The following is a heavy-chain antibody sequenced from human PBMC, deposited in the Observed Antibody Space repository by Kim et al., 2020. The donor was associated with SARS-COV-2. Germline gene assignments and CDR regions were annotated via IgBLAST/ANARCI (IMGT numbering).Heavy chain of an antibody. D-gene: IGHD2-15*01. Sequence: ASVKVSCKASGYTFTSYYMHWVRQAPGQGLEWMGIINPSGGSTSYAQKFQGRVTMTRDTSTSTVYMELSSLRSEDTAVYYCARDRIYCSGGSCHYYYGMDVWGQGTTVTVSS. CDR3: ARDRIYCSGGSCHYYYGMDV. CDR1: GYTFTSYY. J-gene: IGHJ6*02. CDR2: INPSGGST. V-gene: IGHV1-46*01.